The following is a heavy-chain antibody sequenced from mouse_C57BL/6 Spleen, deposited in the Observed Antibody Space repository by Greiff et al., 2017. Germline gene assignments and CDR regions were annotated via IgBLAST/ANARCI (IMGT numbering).Heavy chain of an antibody. CDR3: TRTDYGSFYAMDY. Sequence: EVQLQQSGAELVRPGASVKLSCTASGFNIKDYYMHWVKQRPEQGLEWIGRIDPEDGDTEYAPKFQGKATMTADTSSNTAYLQLSSLTSEDTAVYYCTRTDYGSFYAMDYWGQGTSVTVSS. CDR2: IDPEDGDT. D-gene: IGHD1-1*01. V-gene: IGHV14-1*01. J-gene: IGHJ4*01. CDR1: GFNIKDYY.